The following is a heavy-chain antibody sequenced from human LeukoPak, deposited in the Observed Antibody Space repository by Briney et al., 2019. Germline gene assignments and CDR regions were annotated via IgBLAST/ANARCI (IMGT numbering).Heavy chain of an antibody. V-gene: IGHV1-69*05. CDR2: IIPIFGTA. Sequence: RGASVKVSCKASGGTFSSYAISWVRQAPGQGLEWMGGIIPIFGTANYAQKFQGRVTITTDTSTSTAYMELRSLRSDDTAVYYCARDAYDSIGGAFDIWGQGTMVTVSS. J-gene: IGHJ3*02. D-gene: IGHD3-22*01. CDR1: GGTFSSYA. CDR3: ARDAYDSIGGAFDI.